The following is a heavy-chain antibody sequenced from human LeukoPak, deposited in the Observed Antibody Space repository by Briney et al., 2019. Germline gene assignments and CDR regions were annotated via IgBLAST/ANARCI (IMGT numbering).Heavy chain of an antibody. CDR3: ARELAARTPYFDY. V-gene: IGHV4-39*07. CDR2: IYYSGNT. Sequence: SETLSLTCTVSGDSISSGSYYWGWIRQPPGKGLEWIGSIYYSGNTYYNSSLKSRVTISVDTSKNQFSLKLSSVTAADTAVYYCARELAARTPYFDYWGQGTLVTVSS. CDR1: GDSISSGSYY. D-gene: IGHD6-6*01. J-gene: IGHJ4*02.